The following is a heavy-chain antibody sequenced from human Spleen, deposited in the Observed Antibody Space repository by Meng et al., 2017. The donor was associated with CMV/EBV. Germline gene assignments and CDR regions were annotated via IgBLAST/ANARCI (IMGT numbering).Heavy chain of an antibody. J-gene: IGHJ6*02. CDR2: FIPGFRAP. CDR3: ATGGYDGSYYYGLEV. D-gene: IGHD5-12*01. Sequence: SVKVSCKASGYTFTSYYMHWVRQAPGQGLEWMGGFIPGFRAPDYTERFQGRVTIITDESTNTAYMEMISLRYDDTAVYYCATGGYDGSYYYGLEVWGQGTTVTVSS. CDR1: GYTFTSYY. V-gene: IGHV1-69*05.